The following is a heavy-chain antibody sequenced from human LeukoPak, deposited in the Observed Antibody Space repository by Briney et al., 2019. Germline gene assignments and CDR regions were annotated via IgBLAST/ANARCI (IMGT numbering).Heavy chain of an antibody. D-gene: IGHD6-13*01. V-gene: IGHV4-34*01. J-gene: IGHJ6*02. CDR3: ARAGGSSWPYYYYGMDV. CDR1: GGSFSGYY. CDR2: IKHSGST. Sequence: SETLSLTCAVYGGSFSGYYWSWIRQPPGKGLEWIGEIKHSGSTNYNPSLKSRVTISVDTSKNQFSLKLSSVTAADTAVYYCARAGGSSWPYYYYGMDVWGQGTTVTVSS.